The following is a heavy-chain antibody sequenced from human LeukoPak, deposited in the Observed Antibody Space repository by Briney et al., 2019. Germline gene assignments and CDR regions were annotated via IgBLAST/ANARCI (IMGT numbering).Heavy chain of an antibody. J-gene: IGHJ5*02. CDR3: ARRGLYGSSPFDP. D-gene: IGHD2-2*01. V-gene: IGHV4-39*01. Sequence: LETLSLTCTVSGGSISSSTYFWGWIRQPPGKGLEWLGIIYYSGTTYYNPSLKSRVTISVDTSKNQFSLKLSSVTAADTAVYYCARRGLYGSSPFDPWGQGTLVTVSS. CDR2: IYYSGTT. CDR1: GGSISSSTYF.